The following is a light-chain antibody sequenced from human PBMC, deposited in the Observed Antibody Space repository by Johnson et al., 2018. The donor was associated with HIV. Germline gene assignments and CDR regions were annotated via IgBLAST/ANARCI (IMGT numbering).Light chain of an antibody. V-gene: IGLV1-51*02. CDR1: SSNIGNNY. Sequence: QSVLTQPPSVSAAPGQKVTISCSGSSSNIGNNYVSWYQQLPGTAPKLLIYENNKRPSGIPDRFSGSKSGTSATLGITGLQTGDAADYYCGTWDSSLRENVFGTGTKVTVL. CDR3: GTWDSSLRENV. J-gene: IGLJ1*01. CDR2: ENN.